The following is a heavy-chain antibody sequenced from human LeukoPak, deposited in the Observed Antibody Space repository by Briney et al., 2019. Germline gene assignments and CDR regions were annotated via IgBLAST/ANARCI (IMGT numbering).Heavy chain of an antibody. CDR3: ARQKWEQQGRDYYFYGLDV. Sequence: SETLSLTCAVSAGSISSSNWWSWVRQSPVKGLEWIGEIYLYGTTNYNPSLKSRVTMSVDRSKNQFSLKLSSVTAADTAVYYCARQKWEQQGRDYYFYGLDVWGPGTTVIVSS. J-gene: IGHJ6*02. D-gene: IGHD1-26*01. CDR2: IYLYGTT. CDR1: AGSISSSNW. V-gene: IGHV4-4*02.